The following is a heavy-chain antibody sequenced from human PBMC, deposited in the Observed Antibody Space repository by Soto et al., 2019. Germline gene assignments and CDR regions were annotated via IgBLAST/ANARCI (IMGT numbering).Heavy chain of an antibody. CDR1: VFTFSSNW. D-gene: IGHD2-21*02. CDR3: ARWFTGGNFDYFDF. J-gene: IGHJ4*02. CDR2: IDSAGRTT. V-gene: IGHV3-74*01. Sequence: GSLKLSCAASVFTFSSNWMHWFRQDPGKGLVWVSRIDSAGRTTTYADSVKGRFTISRDNAKNTLYLQMNGLRAEDTALYYCARWFTGGNFDYFDFWGQGTQVTVSS.